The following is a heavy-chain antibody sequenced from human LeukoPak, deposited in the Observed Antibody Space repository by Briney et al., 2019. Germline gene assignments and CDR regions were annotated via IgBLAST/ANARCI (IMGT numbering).Heavy chain of an antibody. CDR2: ISYDGSNK. Sequence: GRSLRFSCAASGFTCSSYAMHRVRQAPGKGLEWVAVISYDGSNKYYADSVKGRFTISRDNSKNTLYLQMNSLRAEDTAVYYCASDRDNVVVVADPATFDYWGQGTLVTVSS. D-gene: IGHD2-15*01. V-gene: IGHV3-30*04. CDR1: GFTCSSYA. J-gene: IGHJ4*02. CDR3: ASDRDNVVVVADPATFDY.